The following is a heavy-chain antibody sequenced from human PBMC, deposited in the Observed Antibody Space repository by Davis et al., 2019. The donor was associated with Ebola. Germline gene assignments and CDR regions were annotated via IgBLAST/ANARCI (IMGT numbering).Heavy chain of an antibody. CDR3: LYYGGGSYLHY. J-gene: IGHJ4*02. D-gene: IGHD3-10*01. Sequence: PGGSLRLSCAASGFTVSSNYMSWVRQAPGKGLEWVSAISGSGGSTYYADSVKGRFTISRDNSKNTLYLQMNSLKAEDTAVYYCLYYGGGSYLHYWGQGTLVTVSS. CDR1: GFTVSSNY. V-gene: IGHV3-23*01. CDR2: ISGSGGST.